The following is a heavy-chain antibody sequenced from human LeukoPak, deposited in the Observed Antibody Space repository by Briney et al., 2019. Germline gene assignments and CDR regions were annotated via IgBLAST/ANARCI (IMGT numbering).Heavy chain of an antibody. V-gene: IGHV3-21*01. D-gene: IGHD6-19*01. CDR1: GFTFSSYS. CDR2: ISSSSSYI. J-gene: IGHJ3*02. CDR3: ARGGVAGDGEDAFDI. Sequence: GGSLRLSCAASGFTFSSYSMNWVRQAPGKGLEWVSSISSSSSYIYYADSVKGRFTISRDNAKNSLYLQMNSLRAEDTAVYYCARGGVAGDGEDAFDIWGQGTMVTVSP.